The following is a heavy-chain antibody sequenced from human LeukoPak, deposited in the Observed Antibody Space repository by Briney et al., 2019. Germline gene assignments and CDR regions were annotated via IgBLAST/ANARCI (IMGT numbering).Heavy chain of an antibody. CDR3: AREGGWFDP. J-gene: IGHJ5*02. V-gene: IGHV4-59*01. CDR2: ISYSGST. Sequence: PSETLSLTCTVSGDSISSYYWTWIRQPPGKGLEWIGYISYSGSTSYNPSLKSRVTISADTSKNHLSLRLTSVTAADTAVYYCAREGGWFDPWGQGALVTVSS. CDR1: GDSISSYY.